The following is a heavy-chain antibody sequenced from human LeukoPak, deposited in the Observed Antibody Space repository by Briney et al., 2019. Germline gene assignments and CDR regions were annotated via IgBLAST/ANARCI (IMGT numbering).Heavy chain of an antibody. Sequence: GGSLRLSCAASGFTFSSYSMNWVRQAPGKGLEWVSSISSGSTYIFYAESVKGRFIISRDNAQNSLYLQMNSLRAEDTAVYYCARDLSPSSPVGAQLDFWGQGTLVTVSS. CDR3: ARDLSPSSPVGAQLDF. D-gene: IGHD1-26*01. CDR2: ISSGSTYI. J-gene: IGHJ4*02. V-gene: IGHV3-21*01. CDR1: GFTFSSYS.